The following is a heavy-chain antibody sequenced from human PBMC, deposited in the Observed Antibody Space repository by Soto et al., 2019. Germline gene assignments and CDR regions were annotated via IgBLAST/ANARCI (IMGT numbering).Heavy chain of an antibody. Sequence: SETLSLTCTVSGGSISSYYWSWIRQPPGKGLEWIGYIYYSGSTNYNPSLKSRVTISVDTSKNQFSLKLSSVTAADTAVYYCARGPPTYYYDSSGPKFDYWGQGTLVTVSS. CDR1: GGSISSYY. J-gene: IGHJ4*02. CDR2: IYYSGST. V-gene: IGHV4-59*01. D-gene: IGHD3-22*01. CDR3: ARGPPTYYYDSSGPKFDY.